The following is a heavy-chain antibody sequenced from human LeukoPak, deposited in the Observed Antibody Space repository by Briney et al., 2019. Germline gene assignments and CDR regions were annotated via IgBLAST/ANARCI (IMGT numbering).Heavy chain of an antibody. D-gene: IGHD3-22*01. J-gene: IGHJ4*02. CDR3: ARDWHDSGYFDY. Sequence: ASVKVSCKASGGTFSSYAISWVRQAPGQGLEWMGIINPSGGSTSYAQKFQGRVTITADESTSTAYMELSSLRSEDTAVYYCARDWHDSGYFDYWGQGTLVTVSS. CDR1: GGTFSSYA. V-gene: IGHV1-69*11. CDR2: INPSGGST.